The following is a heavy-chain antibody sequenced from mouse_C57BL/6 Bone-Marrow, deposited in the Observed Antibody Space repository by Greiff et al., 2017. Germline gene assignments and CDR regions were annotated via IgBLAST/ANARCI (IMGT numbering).Heavy chain of an antibody. CDR3: ARGLYYGSSYWYFDV. V-gene: IGHV1-18*01. Sequence: VQLQQSGPELVKPGASVKIPCKASGYTFTDYNMDWVKQSHGKSLEWIGDINPNNGGTIYNQKFKGKATLTVDKSSSTAYMELRSLTSEDTAVYYCARGLYYGSSYWYFDVWGTGTTVTVAS. CDR1: GYTFTDYN. D-gene: IGHD1-1*01. CDR2: INPNNGGT. J-gene: IGHJ1*03.